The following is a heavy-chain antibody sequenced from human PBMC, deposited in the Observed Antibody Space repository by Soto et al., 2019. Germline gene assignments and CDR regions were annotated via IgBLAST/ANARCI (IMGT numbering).Heavy chain of an antibody. CDR3: ARDQGVAAAGITWFDP. Sequence: QVQLQASGPGLVKPSETLSLTCTVSGASMNSYHWSWIRQPAGKGLEWIGHIHSSGSTNYNPSLKSRVTMSFDTSKNQFSLRLMSLTAADTAVYYCARDQGVAAAGITWFDPWGQGSLVTVSS. D-gene: IGHD6-13*01. CDR1: GASMNSYH. J-gene: IGHJ5*02. CDR2: IHSSGST. V-gene: IGHV4-4*07.